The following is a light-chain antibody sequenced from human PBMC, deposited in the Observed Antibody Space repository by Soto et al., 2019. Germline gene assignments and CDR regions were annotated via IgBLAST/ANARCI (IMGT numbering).Light chain of an antibody. CDR1: SSDVGGFNY. CDR2: DVT. V-gene: IGLV2-14*03. J-gene: IGLJ1*01. CDR3: NSYTSSSTYV. Sequence: SALTQPASVSGSPGQSITISCTGTSSDVGGFNYVSWYQQHPGKAPKLMIYDVTNRPSGVSYRFSGSKSGTTASLTISGLQAEDEAEYYCNSYTSSSTYVFGTGTKATVL.